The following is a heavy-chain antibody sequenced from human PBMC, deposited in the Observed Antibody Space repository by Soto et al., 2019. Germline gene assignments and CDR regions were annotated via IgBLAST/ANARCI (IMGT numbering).Heavy chain of an antibody. Sequence: GASVKVSCKASGYTFTSYGISWVRQAPGQGLEWMGWISAYNGNTNYAQKLQGRVTMTTDTSTSTAYMELRSLRSGDTAVYYCTRGRVVGATQARDAFDIWGQGTMVTVSS. CDR1: GYTFTSYG. D-gene: IGHD1-26*01. CDR2: ISAYNGNT. J-gene: IGHJ3*02. CDR3: TRGRVVGATQARDAFDI. V-gene: IGHV1-18*01.